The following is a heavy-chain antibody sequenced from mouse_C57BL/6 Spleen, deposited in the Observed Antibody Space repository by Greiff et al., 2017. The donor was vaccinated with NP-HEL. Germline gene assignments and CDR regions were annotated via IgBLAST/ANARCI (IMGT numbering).Heavy chain of an antibody. D-gene: IGHD2-1*01. J-gene: IGHJ2*01. V-gene: IGHV1-82*01. CDR1: GYAFSSSW. Sequence: QVQLQQSGPELVKPGASVKISCKASGYAFSSSWMNWVKQRPGQGLEWIGRIYPGDGDTNYNGKFKGKATLTADKSSSTAYMQLSSLTSVDSAVYFCARKGNYVLFDYWGQGTTLTVSS. CDR3: ARKGNYVLFDY. CDR2: IYPGDGDT.